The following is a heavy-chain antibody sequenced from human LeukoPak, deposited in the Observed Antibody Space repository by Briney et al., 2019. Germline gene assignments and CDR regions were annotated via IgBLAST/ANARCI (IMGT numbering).Heavy chain of an antibody. CDR2: TYYGSKWYN. V-gene: IGHV6-1*01. CDR3: VRGWLQFGFDY. D-gene: IGHD5-24*01. J-gene: IGHJ4*02. Sequence: SQTLSLTCAISGDSVSSNSAAWNWISQSPSRGLEWLGRTYYGSKWYNDYAVSVKSRITINPDTSKNQFSLQLNSATPEDAAVYYCVRGWLQFGFDYWGQGTLVTVSS. CDR1: GDSVSSNSAA.